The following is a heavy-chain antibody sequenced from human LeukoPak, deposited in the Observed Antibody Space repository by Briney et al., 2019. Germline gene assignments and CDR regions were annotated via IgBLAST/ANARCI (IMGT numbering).Heavy chain of an antibody. CDR3: ARDGEVVVTAFYFDY. CDR1: GFTFSSYW. Sequence: GGSLRLSCATSGFTFSSYWMSWVRQAPGKGLEWVSSISSSSSYIYYADSVKGRFTISRDNAKNSLYLQMNSLRAEDTAVYYCARDGEVVVTAFYFDYWGQGTLVTVSS. D-gene: IGHD2-21*02. J-gene: IGHJ4*02. CDR2: ISSSSSYI. V-gene: IGHV3-21*01.